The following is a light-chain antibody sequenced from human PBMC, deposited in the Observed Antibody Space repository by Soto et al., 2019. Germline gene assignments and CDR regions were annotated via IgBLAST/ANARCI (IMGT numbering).Light chain of an antibody. CDR2: DAS. CDR3: QQSYGTPIT. J-gene: IGKJ5*01. Sequence: DIQMTQSPSSLSASVGDRVTITCQTSHDISKSLNWYQQKPGKAPKLLIYDASNLEPGVPSRFSGSGSGTDFTLTITSLQPEDFATYYCQQSYGTPITFGQGTRLEIK. V-gene: IGKV1-39*01. CDR1: HDISKS.